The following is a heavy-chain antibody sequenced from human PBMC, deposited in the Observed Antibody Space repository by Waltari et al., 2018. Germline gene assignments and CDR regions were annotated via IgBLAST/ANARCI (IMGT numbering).Heavy chain of an antibody. CDR3: ARQYSSRWVWFDP. CDR2: IYYSGST. V-gene: IGHV4-39*01. J-gene: IGHJ5*02. D-gene: IGHD6-13*01. Sequence: QLQLQESGPGLVKPSETLSLTCPVPGGSISSSIYYWGWIRQPPGKGLEWLGSIYYSGSTSYNPSLKSRVTISVDTSKNQFSLKLNSVTAADKAVYYCARQYSSRWVWFDPWGQGTLVTVSS. CDR1: GGSISSSIYY.